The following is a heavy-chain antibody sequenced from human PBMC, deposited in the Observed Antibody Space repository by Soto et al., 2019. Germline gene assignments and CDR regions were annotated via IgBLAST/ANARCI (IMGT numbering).Heavy chain of an antibody. CDR3: ARSILVVPLYYGMDV. CDR1: GESMSSAGYS. J-gene: IGHJ6*02. Sequence: SETLSLTCTVSGESMSSAGYSWNWIRQHPGKGLEWIGTIYYSGSTFSNPSLKSRVSISVDTSQQQFSLELTSVTAADTAAYYCARSILVVPLYYGMDVWGQGTTVTVSS. D-gene: IGHD3-3*02. V-gene: IGHV4-31*03. CDR2: IYYSGST.